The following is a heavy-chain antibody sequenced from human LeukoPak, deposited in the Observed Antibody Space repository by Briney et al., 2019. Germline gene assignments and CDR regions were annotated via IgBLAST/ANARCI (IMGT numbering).Heavy chain of an antibody. CDR1: GGPFSGYY. Sequence: SETLSLTCAVYGGPFSGYYWSWIRQPPGKGLEWIGEINHSGNTNYNPSLKSRVTISVDTSKKQFSLKLSSVTAADTAVYYCARDRGHATSGMGDAFDIWGQGTMVTVSS. CDR2: INHSGNT. D-gene: IGHD3-22*01. J-gene: IGHJ3*02. V-gene: IGHV4-34*01. CDR3: ARDRGHATSGMGDAFDI.